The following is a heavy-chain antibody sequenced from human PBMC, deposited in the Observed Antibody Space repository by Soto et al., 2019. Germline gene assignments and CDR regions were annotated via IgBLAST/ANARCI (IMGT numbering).Heavy chain of an antibody. D-gene: IGHD6-13*01. J-gene: IGHJ5*02. CDR2: IIPIFGTA. CDR1: GGTFSSYA. V-gene: IGHV1-69*06. CDR3: ARRYSSSWNNWFDP. Sequence: ASVKVSCKASGGTFSSYAISWVRQAPGQGLEWMGGIIPIFGTANYAQKFQGRVTITADKSTSTAYMELSSLRSEDTAVYYCARRYSSSWNNWFDPWGQGXLVTVYS.